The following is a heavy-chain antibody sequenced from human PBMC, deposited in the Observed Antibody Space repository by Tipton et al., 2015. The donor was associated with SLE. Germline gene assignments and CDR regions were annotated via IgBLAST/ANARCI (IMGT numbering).Heavy chain of an antibody. J-gene: IGHJ4*03. CDR2: INHSGST. CDR3: ARVKSGQPQMCIR. Sequence: TLSLTCAVYGGSFSGYYWSWIRQPPGKGLEWIGEINHSGSTNYNPSLKSRVTISVDTSKNQFSLKLSSVTAADTAVYYCARVKSGQPQMCIRGGPGTLASVSS. D-gene: IGHD1-14*01. V-gene: IGHV4-34*01. CDR1: GGSFSGYY.